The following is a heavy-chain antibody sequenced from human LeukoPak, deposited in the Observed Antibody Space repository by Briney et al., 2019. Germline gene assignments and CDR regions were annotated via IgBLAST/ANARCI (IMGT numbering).Heavy chain of an antibody. J-gene: IGHJ6*03. CDR2: IYNGGII. D-gene: IGHD2-21*02. CDR1: GDSISRYY. V-gene: IGHV4-4*07. Sequence: PSETLSLTCTVSGDSISRYYWSWIRQPAGKGLEWIGRIYNGGIITYNPSLKSRVTMSIDTSNNQFSLRLRFVTAADTAVYYCARGPYCGGDCYSGAYYYMDVWGKGTTVTISS. CDR3: ARGPYCGGDCYSGAYYYMDV.